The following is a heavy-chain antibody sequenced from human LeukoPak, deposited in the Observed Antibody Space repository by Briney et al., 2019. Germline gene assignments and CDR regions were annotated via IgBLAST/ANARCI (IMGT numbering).Heavy chain of an antibody. CDR1: GYTFTGYY. CDR3: ARGPRTTYYYDSSGYNYYYMDV. D-gene: IGHD3-22*01. V-gene: IGHV1-2*02. J-gene: IGHJ6*03. CDR2: INPNSGGT. Sequence: ASVKVTCKASGYTFTGYYMHWVRQAPGQGLEWMGWINPNSGGTNYEQKFQGRVTMTRATSISTAYMELSRLRSDDTAVYYCARGPRTTYYYDSSGYNYYYMDVWGKGTTVTVSS.